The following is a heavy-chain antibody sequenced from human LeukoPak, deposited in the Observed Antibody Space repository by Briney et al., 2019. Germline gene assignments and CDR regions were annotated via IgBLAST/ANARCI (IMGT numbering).Heavy chain of an antibody. Sequence: GGSLRLSCAASEFTFSSYSMNWVRQAPGKGLEWVSCISSSSSTIYYADSVKGRFTISRDNAKNSLYLQMNSLRAEDTAVYYCAGVYYYYYMDVWGKGTTVTVSS. CDR3: AGVYYYYYMDV. CDR1: EFTFSSYS. V-gene: IGHV3-48*01. J-gene: IGHJ6*03. CDR2: ISSSSSTI. D-gene: IGHD2-8*01.